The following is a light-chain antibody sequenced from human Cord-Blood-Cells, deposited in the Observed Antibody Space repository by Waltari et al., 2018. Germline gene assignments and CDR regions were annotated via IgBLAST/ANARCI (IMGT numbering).Light chain of an antibody. Sequence: QLALTQPAAVSGPPGQSITISCTVTSSDVGRHNLAPWYQQHPGKAPKLMIYEGSKRPSGVSNRFSGSKSGNTASLTISGLQAEDEADYYCCSYAGSSSYVFGTGTKVTVL. V-gene: IGLV2-23*01. CDR1: SSDVGRHNL. CDR2: EGS. J-gene: IGLJ1*01. CDR3: CSYAGSSSYV.